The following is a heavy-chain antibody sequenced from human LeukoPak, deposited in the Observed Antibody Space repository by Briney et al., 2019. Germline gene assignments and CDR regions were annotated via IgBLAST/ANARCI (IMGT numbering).Heavy chain of an antibody. V-gene: IGHV3-30*18. J-gene: IGHJ4*02. CDR3: AKGRAAAGFYYFDY. D-gene: IGHD6-13*01. CDR2: ISYDGSNK. CDR1: GFTFSSYG. Sequence: GGSLRLSCAASGFTFSSYGMHWVRQAPGKRLEWVAVISYDGSNKYYADSVKGRFTISRDNSKNTLYLQMNSLRAEDTAVYYCAKGRAAAGFYYFDYWGQGTLVTVSS.